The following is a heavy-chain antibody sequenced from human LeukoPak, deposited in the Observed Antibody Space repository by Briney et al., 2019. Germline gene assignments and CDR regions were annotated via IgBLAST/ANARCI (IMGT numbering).Heavy chain of an antibody. J-gene: IGHJ4*02. CDR3: ARDVGIAVAGYFDY. V-gene: IGHV3-33*01. CDR1: GFTFSSYG. D-gene: IGHD6-19*01. CDR2: IWYDGSNK. Sequence: GGSLRLSCAASGFTFSSYGMHWVRQAPGKGLEWVAVIWYDGSNKYYADSVKGRFTISRDNSKNTLYLQMNSLRAEDTAVYYCARDVGIAVAGYFDYWGQGTLVTVSS.